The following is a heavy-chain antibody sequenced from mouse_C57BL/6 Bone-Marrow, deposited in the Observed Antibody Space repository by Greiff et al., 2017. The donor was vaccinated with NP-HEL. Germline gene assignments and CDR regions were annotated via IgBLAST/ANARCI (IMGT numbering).Heavy chain of an antibody. CDR2: ISDGGSYT. D-gene: IGHD2-2*01. J-gene: IGHJ4*01. Sequence: EVQGVESGGGLVKPGGSLKLSCAASGFTFSSYAMSWVRQTPEKRLEWVATISDGGSYTYYSDNVKGRFTISRDNAKNNLYLQMSHLKSEDTAMYYCARDYYGYVWDAMDYWGQGTSVTVSS. CDR1: GFTFSSYA. CDR3: ARDYYGYVWDAMDY. V-gene: IGHV5-4*01.